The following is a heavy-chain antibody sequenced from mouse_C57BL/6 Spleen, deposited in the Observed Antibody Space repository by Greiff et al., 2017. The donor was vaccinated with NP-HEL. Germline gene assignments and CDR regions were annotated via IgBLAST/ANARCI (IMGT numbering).Heavy chain of an antibody. CDR2: IHPNSGST. CDR1: GYTFTSYW. V-gene: IGHV1-64*01. CDR3: ARDPISYYYGSSYDYYFDY. Sequence: QVQLQQSGAELVKPGASVKLSCKASGYTFTSYWMHWVKQRPGQGLEWIGMIHPNSGSTNYNEKFKSKATLTVDKSSSTAYMQLSSLTSEDSAVYYCARDPISYYYGSSYDYYFDYWGQGTTLTVSS. D-gene: IGHD1-1*01. J-gene: IGHJ2*01.